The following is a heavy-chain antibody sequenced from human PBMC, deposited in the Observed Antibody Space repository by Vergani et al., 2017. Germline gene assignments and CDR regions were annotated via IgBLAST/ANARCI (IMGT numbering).Heavy chain of an antibody. V-gene: IGHV1-46*01. Sequence: VQLVQSGAEVKKPGASVKVSCKASGYTFTSYYMHWVRQAPGQGLAWMGIINPSGGSTSYAQKFQGRVTMTRYTSTSTVYIELSSLRSEDTAVYYCARDVEMATIQRKETIYHYYYDCMDVWGQGTTVTVCS. CDR3: ARDVEMATIQRKETIYHYYYDCMDV. D-gene: IGHD5-24*01. J-gene: IGHJ6*02. CDR1: GYTFTSYY. CDR2: INPSGGST.